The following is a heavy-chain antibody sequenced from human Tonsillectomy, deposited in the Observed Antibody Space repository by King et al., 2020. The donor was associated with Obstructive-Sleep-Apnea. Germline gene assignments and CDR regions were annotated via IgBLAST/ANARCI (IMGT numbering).Heavy chain of an antibody. CDR1: GFTFSSYS. D-gene: IGHD3-10*01. Sequence: LVESGGGLVQPGGSLRLSCAASGFTFSSYSMNWVRQAPGNGLNWVSYISSSSMTIYYADSVKGRFTISRDNAKNSLYLQMTSLRAEDTAVYYCARGGTRGYFDYWGQGTLVTVSS. V-gene: IGHV3-48*04. J-gene: IGHJ4*02. CDR2: ISSSSMTI. CDR3: ARGGTRGYFDY.